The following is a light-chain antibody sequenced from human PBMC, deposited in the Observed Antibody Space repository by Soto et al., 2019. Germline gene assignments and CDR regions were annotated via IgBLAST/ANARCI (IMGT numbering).Light chain of an antibody. Sequence: DIQMTQSPSSVSASVGDRVTITCRASQGITSWLAWYQQKPGRAPKLLIYAASSLQSGVPSRFSGSGSGTDFPLTTSSLKPEDLATYYCQQTRSFPLTFGGGTKVEIK. V-gene: IGKV1-12*01. CDR3: QQTRSFPLT. CDR2: AAS. J-gene: IGKJ4*01. CDR1: QGITSW.